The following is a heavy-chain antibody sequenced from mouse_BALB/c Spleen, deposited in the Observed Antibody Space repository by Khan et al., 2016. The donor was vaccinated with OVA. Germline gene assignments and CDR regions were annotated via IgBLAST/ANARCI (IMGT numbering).Heavy chain of an antibody. CDR2: IAPANGDT. Sequence: VRLQQSGAELVKPGASVRLSCTASAINIKDTYIHWVKQRPEQGLEWIGRIAPANGDTKYDPKFQDKATITSDTYSNTSYLQLRSLTSEDTSDYYCAQPSYDPRFFEVWGAGTTVTVSS. D-gene: IGHD2-3*01. CDR3: AQPSYDPRFFEV. J-gene: IGHJ1*01. V-gene: IGHV14-3*02. CDR1: AINIKDTY.